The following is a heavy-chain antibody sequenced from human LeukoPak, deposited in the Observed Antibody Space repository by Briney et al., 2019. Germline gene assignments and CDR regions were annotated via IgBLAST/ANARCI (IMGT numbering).Heavy chain of an antibody. CDR3: AKDLQGLLWFGELPLGY. D-gene: IGHD3-10*01. CDR2: ISGSGGST. CDR1: GFTFSSYA. V-gene: IGHV3-23*01. Sequence: GGSLRLSCAASGFTFSSYAMNWVRQAPGKGLEWVSTISGSGGSTYYADSVKGRFTISRDNSKNTLYLQMNSLRAEDTAVYYCAKDLQGLLWFGELPLGYWGQGTLVTVSS. J-gene: IGHJ4*02.